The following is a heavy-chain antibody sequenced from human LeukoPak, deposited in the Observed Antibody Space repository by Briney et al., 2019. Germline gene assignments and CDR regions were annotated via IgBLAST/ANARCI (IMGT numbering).Heavy chain of an antibody. D-gene: IGHD7-27*01. CDR1: RFTFSTYS. V-gene: IGHV3-23*01. J-gene: IGHJ4*02. Sequence: GGSLRLSCAASRFTFSTYSMNWVRQAPGKGLEWVSGISGSGCSIYYADSVKGRFTISRDNSKNTLYLQMNSLRAEDTAVYYCARDLAWGAFDYWGQGTLVTVSS. CDR3: ARDLAWGAFDY. CDR2: ISGSGCSI.